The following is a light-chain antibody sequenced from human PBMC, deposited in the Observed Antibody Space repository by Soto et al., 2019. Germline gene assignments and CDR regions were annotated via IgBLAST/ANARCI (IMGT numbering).Light chain of an antibody. V-gene: IGLV2-14*01. Sequence: QCALTQPASVSGSPGQSITVSCTGTSSDIGGYNYVSWYQHHPGKAPQLIIYEVNLRPSGVSDRFSASKSGDTASLTISGLQAGDEADYYCCSYSTSNTHNYVFGTGTKVTVL. J-gene: IGLJ1*01. CDR2: EVN. CDR1: SSDIGGYNY. CDR3: CSYSTSNTHNYV.